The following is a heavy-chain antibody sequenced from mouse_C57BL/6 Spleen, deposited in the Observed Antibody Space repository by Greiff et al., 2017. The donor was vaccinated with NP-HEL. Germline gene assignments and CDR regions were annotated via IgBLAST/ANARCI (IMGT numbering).Heavy chain of an antibody. Sequence: VQLQQSGAELVRPGASVTLSCKASGYTFTDYEMHWVKQTPVHGLEWIGAIDPETGGTAYNQKFKGKAILTADKSSSTAYMELRSLTSEDSAVYYCSSYSNYSAWFAYWGQGTLVTVSA. CDR3: SSYSNYSAWFAY. J-gene: IGHJ3*01. CDR2: IDPETGGT. CDR1: GYTFTDYE. D-gene: IGHD2-5*01. V-gene: IGHV1-15*01.